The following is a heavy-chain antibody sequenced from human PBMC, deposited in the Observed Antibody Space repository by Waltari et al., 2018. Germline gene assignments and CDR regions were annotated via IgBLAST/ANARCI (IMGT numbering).Heavy chain of an antibody. V-gene: IGHV3-53*01. CDR2: IYSGGST. Sequence: EVQLLESGGGLVQPGGSLRLSCAASGFTVSSNYMSWVRQAPGKGLEWVSVIYSGGSTYYADSVKGRFTISRDNSKNTLYLQMNSLRAEDTAVYYCARDQIYSYGYIPWGLGGMDVWGQGTTVTVSS. CDR1: GFTVSSNY. D-gene: IGHD5-18*01. J-gene: IGHJ6*02. CDR3: ARDQIYSYGYIPWGLGGMDV.